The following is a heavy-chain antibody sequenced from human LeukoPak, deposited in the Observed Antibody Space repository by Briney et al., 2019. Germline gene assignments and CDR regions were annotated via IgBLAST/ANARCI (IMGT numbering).Heavy chain of an antibody. Sequence: GGSLRLSCAASGFTFSSQAMSWVRQTPGKGLEWVTYMKEDGSGIFYVDSVKGRFTISRDNAKSSLYLQMNSLRAEDTAVYYCARPRGCGTTRCNNFDYWGQGTLVTVSS. CDR1: GFTFSSQA. J-gene: IGHJ4*02. CDR3: ARPRGCGTTRCNNFDY. V-gene: IGHV3-7*01. CDR2: MKEDGSGI. D-gene: IGHD2-21*01.